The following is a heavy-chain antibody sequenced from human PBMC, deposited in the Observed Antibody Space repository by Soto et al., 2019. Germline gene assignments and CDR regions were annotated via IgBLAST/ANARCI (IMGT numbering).Heavy chain of an antibody. J-gene: IGHJ6*02. CDR3: ARASPVVTDV. CDR1: GGSISSGDYY. D-gene: IGHD5-18*01. Sequence: QVQLQESGPGLVKPSQTLSLTCTVSGGSISSGDYYWSWIRQPPGKGLEWIGYIYYSGSTYYNPSRRARVTISVATPKTPSSRKLSSATAAATAVYYCARASPVVTDVWGQGTTVTVSS. CDR2: IYYSGST. V-gene: IGHV4-30-4*01.